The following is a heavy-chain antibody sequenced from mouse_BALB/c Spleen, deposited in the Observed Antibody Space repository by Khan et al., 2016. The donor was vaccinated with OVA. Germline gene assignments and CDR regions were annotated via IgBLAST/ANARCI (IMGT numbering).Heavy chain of an antibody. J-gene: IGHJ3*01. CDR1: GYTFTSYY. D-gene: IGHD2-2*01. Sequence: QVQLKQSGAELVKPGASVRLSCKASGYTFTSYYLYWVKQRPGQGLELIGDINPSSGGTNFNEKFKSKATLTVDKSSSTAYIQLNSLTSEDSAVYYCTRSGYGSFAYWGQGTLVTVSA. V-gene: IGHV1S81*02. CDR2: INPSSGGT. CDR3: TRSGYGSFAY.